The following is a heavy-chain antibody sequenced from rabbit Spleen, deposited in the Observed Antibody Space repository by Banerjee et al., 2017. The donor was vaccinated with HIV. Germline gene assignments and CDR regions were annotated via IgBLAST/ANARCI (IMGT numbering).Heavy chain of an antibody. CDR3: ARARDTYDDVGDYARLDL. CDR1: GFSFSTSYD. J-gene: IGHJ3*01. Sequence: QLVESGGGLVQPGGSLKLICTASGFSFSTSYDMCWVRQAPGKGLEWIGFINTGDHKNYYASWVNGRFTFSSDNAQNTVDLQMNSLTAADTATYFCARARDTYDDVGDYARLDLWGPGTLVTVS. V-gene: IGHV1S7*01. D-gene: IGHD2-1*01. CDR2: INTGDHKN.